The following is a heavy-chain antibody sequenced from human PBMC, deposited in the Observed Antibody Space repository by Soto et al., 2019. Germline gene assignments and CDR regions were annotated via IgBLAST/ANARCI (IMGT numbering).Heavy chain of an antibody. V-gene: IGHV1-69*12. CDR3: ASDIGRLQLGGHYSYILDV. CDR2: IIPLFRTP. D-gene: IGHD4-4*01. Sequence: QVQLVQSGAEMKEPGSSVKVSCKTSGGTFSSSAISWLRQAPGQGLEWMGGIIPLFRTPDYAQKFQGRVTIAADEATSTVYMELSSLRSEDTAVYYCASDIGRLQLGGHYSYILDVWGQGATITVSS. J-gene: IGHJ6*02. CDR1: GGTFSSSA.